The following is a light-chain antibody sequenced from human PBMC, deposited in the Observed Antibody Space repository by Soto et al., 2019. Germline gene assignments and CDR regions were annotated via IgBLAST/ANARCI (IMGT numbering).Light chain of an antibody. V-gene: IGKV1-5*01. Sequence: DIQMPQSPSTLSASVGDSVPITCRASQSISSWLAWYQKKPGKAPNLLIYDASRLQSGVPSRFSGSGGGTDFTLSISSVQPEEFATYFCQQSYMDPITFGQGTRLEIK. CDR2: DAS. CDR1: QSISSW. J-gene: IGKJ5*01. CDR3: QQSYMDPIT.